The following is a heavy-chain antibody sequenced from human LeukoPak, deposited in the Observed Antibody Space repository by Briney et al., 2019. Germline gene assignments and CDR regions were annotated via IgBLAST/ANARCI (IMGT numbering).Heavy chain of an antibody. CDR3: ARDPAGIAASVSGG. CDR1: GFTVSNNY. J-gene: IGHJ4*02. V-gene: IGHV3-53*01. D-gene: IGHD6-13*01. CDR2: IYSVGTT. Sequence: GGSLRLSCKASGFTVSNNYMNWVRQAPGKGMEWVALIYSVGTTNYADSVKGRFTISRDNSKNTLYLQMTNVRVEDTAVYYCARDPAGIAASVSGGWGQGTLVTVSS.